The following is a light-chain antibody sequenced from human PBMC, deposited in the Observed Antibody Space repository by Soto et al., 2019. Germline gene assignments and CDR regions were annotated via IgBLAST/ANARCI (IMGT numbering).Light chain of an antibody. V-gene: IGKV3-20*01. CDR2: GAS. CDR1: QSISSNF. CDR3: QQYGGSPRT. Sequence: EIVLTQSPGTLSLSPGEGATLSCRASQSISSNFLAWYQQKRGQAPRLLIHGASNRATGIPDRFSGSGSGIDFTLTITRLEPEDFAVYYCQQYGGSPRTFGQGTKVEVK. J-gene: IGKJ1*01.